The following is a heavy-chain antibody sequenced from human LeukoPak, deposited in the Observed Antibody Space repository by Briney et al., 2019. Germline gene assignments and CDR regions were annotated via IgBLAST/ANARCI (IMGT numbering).Heavy chain of an antibody. CDR3: ARGGSRGSLDY. CDR2: IKQDGTEK. D-gene: IGHD3-16*01. J-gene: IGHJ4*02. V-gene: IGHV3-7*01. Sequence: QTGGSLRLSCAPSGFTFRSYWMSWVRQAPGKGLEWVANIKQDGTEKYYVDSVKGQFTISRDDAKNSLYLQMNSLRAEDTAVYYCARGGSRGSLDYWGQGTLVTVSS. CDR1: GFTFRSYW.